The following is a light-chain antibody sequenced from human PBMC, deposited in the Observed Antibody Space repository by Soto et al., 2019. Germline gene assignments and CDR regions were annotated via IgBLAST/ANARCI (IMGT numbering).Light chain of an antibody. CDR1: QAISSN. V-gene: IGKV3-11*01. Sequence: EIVMKQSPATLSVSRGERATLSCRANQAISSNLAWYQQKPGQAPRLLIYDASHRATGIPVRFSGSGSGTDFTLTISSLEPEDFAVYYCQQRTYSITFGQGTRLEIK. CDR3: QQRTYSIT. J-gene: IGKJ5*01. CDR2: DAS.